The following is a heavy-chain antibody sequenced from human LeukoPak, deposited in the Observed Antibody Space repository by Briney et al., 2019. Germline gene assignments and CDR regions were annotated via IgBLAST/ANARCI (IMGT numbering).Heavy chain of an antibody. Sequence: GGSLRLSCAASGFTFSSCSMNWVRQAPGKGLEWVSSISSSSYIYYADSVKGRFTISRDNAKNSLYLQMNSLRAEDTAVYYCARDMGIVGSSGYYYPSYFDYWGQGTLVTVSS. J-gene: IGHJ4*02. V-gene: IGHV3-21*01. CDR2: ISSSSYI. D-gene: IGHD3-22*01. CDR1: GFTFSSCS. CDR3: ARDMGIVGSSGYYYPSYFDY.